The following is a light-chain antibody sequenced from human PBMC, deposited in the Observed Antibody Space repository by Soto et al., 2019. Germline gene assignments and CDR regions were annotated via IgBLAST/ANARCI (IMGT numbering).Light chain of an antibody. Sequence: QSVLTQPPSVSGAPGQGVTISCAGTSSKIGAGYDVHWYQQVPGTAPKLLIYTNSNRPSGVPDRFSGSKSGTSASLAITGLQAADEADYYCQSYDSSLSALVFGGGTKVTVL. J-gene: IGLJ3*02. CDR2: TNS. CDR1: SSKIGAGYD. V-gene: IGLV1-40*01. CDR3: QSYDSSLSALV.